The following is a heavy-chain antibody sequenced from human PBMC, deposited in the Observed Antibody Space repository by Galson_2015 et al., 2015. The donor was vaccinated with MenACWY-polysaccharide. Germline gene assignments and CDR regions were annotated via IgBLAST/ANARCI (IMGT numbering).Heavy chain of an antibody. D-gene: IGHD5-24*01. CDR1: GFTFSSYS. CDR2: ISSSSSTI. CDR3: ARVGVRDCYNYVPNYYFDY. J-gene: IGHJ4*02. Sequence: YLRLSCAASGFTFSSYSMNWVRQAPGKGLEWVSYISSSSSTIYYADSVKGRFTISRDNAKNSLYLLMNSLRAEDTAVYYCARVGVRDCYNYVPNYYFDYWGQGTLVTVSS. V-gene: IGHV3-48*01.